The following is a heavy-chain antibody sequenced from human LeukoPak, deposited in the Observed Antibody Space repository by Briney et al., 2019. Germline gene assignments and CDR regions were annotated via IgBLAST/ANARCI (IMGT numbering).Heavy chain of an antibody. J-gene: IGHJ4*02. Sequence: PGGPLRLSCVASGFTFRNHGMHWVRQAPGKGLEWVALIYYDGTIKNYVDSVKGRFTISRDNSKNTLSLQMNSLRADDTAVYYCARDRGKDYFDYWGQGTLVTVSS. CDR3: ARDRGKDYFDY. CDR1: GFTFRNHG. CDR2: IYYDGTIK. V-gene: IGHV3-33*01. D-gene: IGHD3-10*01.